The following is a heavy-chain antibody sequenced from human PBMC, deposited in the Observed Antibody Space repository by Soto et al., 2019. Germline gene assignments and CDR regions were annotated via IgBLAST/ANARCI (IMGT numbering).Heavy chain of an antibody. D-gene: IGHD1-26*01. CDR1: GGSISSSNW. Sequence: QVQLQESGPGLVKPSGTLSLTCAVSGGSISSSNWWSWVRQPPGKGLEWIGEIYHSGSTNYNPSLKSPVSISVKKSKKQFSLKLSSVTAAETAVYYCAKVSGSYYYGMDVWGQGTTVTVSS. CDR3: AKVSGSYYYGMDV. CDR2: IYHSGST. V-gene: IGHV4-4*02. J-gene: IGHJ6*02.